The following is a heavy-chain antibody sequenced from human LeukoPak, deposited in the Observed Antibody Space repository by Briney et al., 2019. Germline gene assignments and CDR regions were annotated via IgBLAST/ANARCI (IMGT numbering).Heavy chain of an antibody. CDR1: GYTFIGYY. V-gene: IGHV1-2*06. J-gene: IGHJ6*02. Sequence: LRASVKVSCKASGYTFIGYYIHWVRQAPGQGLEWMGQINPNSGGTNYAQKFQGRVTMTRDTSISTAYMELSRLRSDDTAVYYCARDTPPYYDFWRGHYYYYGMDVWGQGTTVTVSS. CDR2: INPNSGGT. CDR3: ARDTPPYYDFWRGHYYYYGMDV. D-gene: IGHD3-3*01.